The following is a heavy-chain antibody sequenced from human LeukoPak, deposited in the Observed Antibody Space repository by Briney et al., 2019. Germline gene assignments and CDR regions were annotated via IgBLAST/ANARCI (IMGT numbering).Heavy chain of an antibody. J-gene: IGHJ4*02. V-gene: IGHV1-2*02. CDR3: ARVKSISARAFYDILTGPFDY. CDR2: INPNSGGT. Sequence: ASVKVSCKASGYTFTGYYMHWVRQAPGQGLEWMGWINPNSGGTNYAQKLQGRVTMTTDTSTSTAYMELRSLRSDDTALYYCARVKSISARAFYDILTGPFDYWGQGTLVTVSS. D-gene: IGHD3-9*01. CDR1: GYTFTGYY.